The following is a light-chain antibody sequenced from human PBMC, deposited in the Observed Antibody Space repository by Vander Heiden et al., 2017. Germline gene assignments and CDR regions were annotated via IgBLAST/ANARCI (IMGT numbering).Light chain of an antibody. CDR3: QQRSDWPLT. CDR1: QSVSRY. V-gene: IGKV3-11*01. CDR2: DAS. Sequence: EIVLTQSPATLSLPPGERATLSCRASQSVSRYLAWYQQKPGQAPRLLIHDASSRATGIPARFSGSGSGTDFTLTISSLEPEDFAVYYCQQRSDWPLTFGPGTKVDIK. J-gene: IGKJ3*01.